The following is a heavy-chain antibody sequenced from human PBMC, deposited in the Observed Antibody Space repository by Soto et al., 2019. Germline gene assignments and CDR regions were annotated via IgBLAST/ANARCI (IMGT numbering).Heavy chain of an antibody. V-gene: IGHV4-61*01. D-gene: IGHD6-13*01. CDR1: SGSVSSGSYY. CDR2: IYYNGGT. J-gene: IGHJ4*02. CDR3: ARGGRSSSNFDY. Sequence: QVQLQESGPGLVKPSEALSLTCTVSSGSVSSGSYYWHWIRLPPGKALEWIGYIYYNGGTNYNPSLKSRVSMSIDTSTNQFSLKLSSVTAADTAVYYGARGGRSSSNFDYWGQGTLVSVSS.